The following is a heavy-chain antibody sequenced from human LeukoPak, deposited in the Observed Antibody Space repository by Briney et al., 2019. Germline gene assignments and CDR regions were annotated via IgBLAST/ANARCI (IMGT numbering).Heavy chain of an antibody. D-gene: IGHD3-22*01. V-gene: IGHV4-59*08. CDR3: ARHRDYYDT. CDR1: GSSINNNF. CDR2: IYSSGSA. J-gene: IGHJ4*01. Sequence: SETLSLTRTVSGSSINNNFWTWIRQPPGKGLEWIGYIYSSGSANYNPSLKSRVIISGDTSKNQISLRLTSVTAADTAMYFCARHRDYYDTWGHGTLVTVSS.